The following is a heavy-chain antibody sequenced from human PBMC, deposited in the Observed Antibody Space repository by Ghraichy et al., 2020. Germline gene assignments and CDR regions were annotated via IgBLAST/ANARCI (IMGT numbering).Heavy chain of an antibody. D-gene: IGHD3-9*01. V-gene: IGHV4-39*01. CDR3: ARLDLRNFDWLPTGWFDP. CDR1: GGSISSSSYY. Sequence: GSLSLTCTVSGGSISSSSYYWGWIRQPPGKGLEWIGSIYYSGSTSYNPSLKSRVTISVDTSKNQFSLKLSSVTAADTAVYYCARLDLRNFDWLPTGWFDPWGQGTLVTVSS. CDR2: IYYSGST. J-gene: IGHJ5*02.